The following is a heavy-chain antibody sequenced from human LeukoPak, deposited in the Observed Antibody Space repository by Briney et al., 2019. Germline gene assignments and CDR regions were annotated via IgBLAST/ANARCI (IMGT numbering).Heavy chain of an antibody. V-gene: IGHV3-48*02. CDR2: ISSSSSAI. CDR3: AQKGGTDH. Sequence: GGSLRLSCAASGFTFSRFGMNWVRQAPGKGLEWISYISSSSSAIYYADSVKGRFTISRDNAKNSLYLQMSGLRDEDTAVYYCAQKGGTDHWGQGTLVTVSS. J-gene: IGHJ4*02. D-gene: IGHD2-15*01. CDR1: GFTFSRFG.